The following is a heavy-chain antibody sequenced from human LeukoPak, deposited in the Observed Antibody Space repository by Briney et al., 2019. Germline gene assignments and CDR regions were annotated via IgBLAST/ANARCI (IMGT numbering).Heavy chain of an antibody. CDR1: GGYFSVYY. Sequence: SETLSLTCAVYGGYFSVYYWSWIRQPPGKGLEWIGEINHSGSTNYNPSLKSRVTISVDTSKNQFSLKLSSVTAAETAVYYCARLCVYYDSSGYFDYWGQGTLVTVSS. V-gene: IGHV4-34*01. CDR3: ARLCVYYDSSGYFDY. CDR2: INHSGST. J-gene: IGHJ4*02. D-gene: IGHD3-22*01.